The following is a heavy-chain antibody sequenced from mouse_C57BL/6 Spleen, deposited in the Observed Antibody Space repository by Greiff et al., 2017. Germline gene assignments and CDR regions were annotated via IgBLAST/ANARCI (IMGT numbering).Heavy chain of an antibody. CDR3: PKREYRNYEGDFDV. V-gene: IGHV1-64*01. J-gene: IGHJ1*03. CDR1: GYTFTSYW. CDR2: IHPNSGST. D-gene: IGHD2-5*01. Sequence: QVQLQQPGAELVKPGASVKLSCKASGYTFTSYWMHWVKQRPGQGLEWIGMIHPNSGSTNYTEKFKSKATLTVDKSSSTAYMQLSSLTSEDSAVYYCPKREYRNYEGDFDVWGTGTTVTVSS.